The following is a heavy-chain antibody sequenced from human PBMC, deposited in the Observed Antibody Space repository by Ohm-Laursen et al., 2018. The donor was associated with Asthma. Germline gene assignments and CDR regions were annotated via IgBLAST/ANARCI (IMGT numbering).Heavy chain of an antibody. CDR3: ARDVLLWFGELRGGMDV. J-gene: IGHJ6*02. Sequence: SLRLSCAAPGFTFSSYGMHWVRQAPGKGLEWVAVIWYDGSNKYYADSVKGRFTISRDNSKNTLYLQMNSLRAEDTAVYYCARDVLLWFGELRGGMDVWGQGTTVTVSS. CDR1: GFTFSSYG. CDR2: IWYDGSNK. V-gene: IGHV3-33*01. D-gene: IGHD3-10*01.